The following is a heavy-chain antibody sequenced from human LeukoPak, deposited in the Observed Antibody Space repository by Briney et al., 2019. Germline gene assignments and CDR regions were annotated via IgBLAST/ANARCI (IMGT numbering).Heavy chain of an antibody. V-gene: IGHV3-64*01. J-gene: IGHJ4*02. Sequence: GGSLRLSCAASGFTFSSYAMHWVRQAPGKGLEYVSAISSNGGSTYYANSVKGRFTISRDNSKNTLYLQMGSLRAEDMAVYYCARGVPTYYYGSGSDQSDYWGQGTLVTVSS. CDR1: GFTFSSYA. D-gene: IGHD3-10*01. CDR2: ISSNGGST. CDR3: ARGVPTYYYGSGSDQSDY.